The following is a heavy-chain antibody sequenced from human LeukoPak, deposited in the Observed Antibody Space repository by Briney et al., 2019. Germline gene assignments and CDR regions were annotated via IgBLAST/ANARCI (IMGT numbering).Heavy chain of an antibody. V-gene: IGHV3-7*01. Sequence: GGSLRLSCAASGFTFSNFWMSWVRQAPGKGLEWVANINPDGSAKYYVDSVKGRFTISRDNAENSQYLQMNSLRPEDTAVYYCARHFSTYSYGLDVWGQGTTVTVSS. J-gene: IGHJ6*02. CDR1: GFTFSNFW. CDR3: ARHFSTYSYGLDV. D-gene: IGHD3-3*02. CDR2: INPDGSAK.